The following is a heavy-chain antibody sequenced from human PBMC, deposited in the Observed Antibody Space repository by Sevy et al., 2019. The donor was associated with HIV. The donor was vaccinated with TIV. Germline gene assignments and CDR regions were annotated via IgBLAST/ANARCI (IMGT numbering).Heavy chain of an antibody. CDR2: LNWDSGSV. CDR3: AKDIGATGTAVVAN. J-gene: IGHJ4*02. D-gene: IGHD6-19*01. CDR1: GFTFDDFA. Sequence: GGSLRLSCAASGFTFDDFAMHWVRQVPGKGLEWVSGLNWDSGSVAYADSVKGRFTISRDNAMNALFLQMNSLRAEDTALYYCAKDIGATGTAVVANWGQGIQVTVSS. V-gene: IGHV3-9*01.